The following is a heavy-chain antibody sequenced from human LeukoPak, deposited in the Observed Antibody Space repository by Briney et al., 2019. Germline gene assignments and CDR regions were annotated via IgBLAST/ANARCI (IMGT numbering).Heavy chain of an antibody. J-gene: IGHJ5*02. Sequence: ASVKVSCKASGYTFTSYGISWVRQAPGKGLEWMGGFDPEDGETIYAQKFQGRVTMTEDTSTDTAYMELSSLRSEDTAVYYCATGIGSWYRRWFDPWGQGTLVTVSS. V-gene: IGHV1-24*01. CDR3: ATGIGSWYRRWFDP. CDR1: GYTFTSYG. CDR2: FDPEDGET. D-gene: IGHD6-13*01.